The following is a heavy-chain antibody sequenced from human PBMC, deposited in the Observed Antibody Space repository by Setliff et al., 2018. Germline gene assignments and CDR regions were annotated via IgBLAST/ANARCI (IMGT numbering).Heavy chain of an antibody. Sequence: ASVKVSCKASGYTLSNSILSWMRQAPGQGLEWMGWISAYNGKTYFAQKFQDRITLTTDTSTNTGYLELRGLRSDDTAVYYCLRLVRYCTKIACQATSGDEVWGLGTLVTVSS. CDR1: GYTLSNSI. CDR3: LRLVRYCTKIACQATSGDEV. D-gene: IGHD2-8*01. V-gene: IGHV1-18*01. CDR2: ISAYNGKT. J-gene: IGHJ4*02.